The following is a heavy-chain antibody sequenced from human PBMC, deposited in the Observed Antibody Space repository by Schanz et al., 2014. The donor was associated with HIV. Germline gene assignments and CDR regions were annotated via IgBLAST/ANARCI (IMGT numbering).Heavy chain of an antibody. CDR1: GFTFDNYA. CDR3: AKPEYDSSGNSQSHFDY. J-gene: IGHJ4*02. CDR2: ITESGGRT. Sequence: VQLLESGGGLVQPGGSLRLSCSASGFTFDNYAMTWVRQAPGKGLEWVSSITESGGRTYSADSVNGRFTISRDNSKNTLYLQMTALRTDDTAVYYCAKPEYDSSGNSQSHFDYWGPGTLVTVSS. D-gene: IGHD3-22*01. V-gene: IGHV3-23*01.